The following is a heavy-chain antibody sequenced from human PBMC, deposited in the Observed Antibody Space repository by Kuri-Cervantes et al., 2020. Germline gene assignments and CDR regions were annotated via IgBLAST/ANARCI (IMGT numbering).Heavy chain of an antibody. V-gene: IGHV3-13*01. CDR3: ASSTGSSWYPFSYMDV. D-gene: IGHD6-13*01. Sequence: GESLKISCAASGFTFSSYDMHWVRQATGKGLEWVSAIGTAGDTYYPGSVKGRFTISRENAKNSLYLQMNSLRAGDTAVYYCASSTGSSWYPFSYMDVWGKGTTVTVSS. CDR1: GFTFSSYD. J-gene: IGHJ6*03. CDR2: IGTAGDT.